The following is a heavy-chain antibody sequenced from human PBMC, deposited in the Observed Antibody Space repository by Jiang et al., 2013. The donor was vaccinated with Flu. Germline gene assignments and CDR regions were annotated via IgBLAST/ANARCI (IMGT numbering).Heavy chain of an antibody. Sequence: VQLVESGAEVKKPGESLRISCKGSGYSFTSYWISWVRQMPGKGLEWMGRIDPSDSYTNYSPSFQGHVTISADKSISTAYLQWSSLKASDTAMYYCASQGAYCTNGVCYDQHWGQGTLVHRLL. CDR3: ASQGAYCTNGVCYDQH. CDR1: GYSFTSYW. V-gene: IGHV5-10-1*03. J-gene: IGHJ1*01. CDR2: IDPSDSYT. D-gene: IGHD2-8*01.